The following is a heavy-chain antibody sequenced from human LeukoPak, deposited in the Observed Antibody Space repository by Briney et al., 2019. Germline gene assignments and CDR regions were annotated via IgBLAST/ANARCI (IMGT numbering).Heavy chain of an antibody. J-gene: IGHJ4*02. D-gene: IGHD2-8*01. V-gene: IGHV3-7*01. Sequence: GGSLRLSCAASGFTFSSYSMNWVRQAPGKGLEWVANIKQDGSEKYYVDSVKGRFTISRDNAKNSLYLQMNSLRAEDTAVYYCASGMWQWSLLGYWGQGTLVTVSS. CDR3: ASGMWQWSLLGY. CDR1: GFTFSSYS. CDR2: IKQDGSEK.